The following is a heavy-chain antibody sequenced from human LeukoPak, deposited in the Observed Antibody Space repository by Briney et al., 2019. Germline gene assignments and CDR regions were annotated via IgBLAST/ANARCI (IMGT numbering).Heavy chain of an antibody. J-gene: IGHJ6*03. CDR2: ISGSGDDT. D-gene: IGHD5-24*01. Sequence: PGGSLRLSCAASGFTFSSYAMNWVRQAPGKGLEWVSTISGSGDDTFYADSVKGRFTISRDNSKNTLSLQVNSLRAEDTAVYYCAKEGDGYSFRFPHYYYYYMDVWGKGTSVTVSS. CDR1: GFTFSSYA. CDR3: AKEGDGYSFRFPHYYYYYMDV. V-gene: IGHV3-23*01.